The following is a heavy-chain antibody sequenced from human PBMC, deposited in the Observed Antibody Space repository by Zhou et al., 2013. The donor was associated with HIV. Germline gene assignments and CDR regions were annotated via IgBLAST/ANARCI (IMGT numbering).Heavy chain of an antibody. CDR3: ARARYDGTPGGGAYFDY. Sequence: QVQLVQSGAEVKKPGASVKVSCKASGYTFTDFTDYYIHWVRQAPGQGLEWMGWINPNSGGPNYAQNFQGRVTMTRDTSIYTAYMEVRSLRSDDTAVYYCARARYDGTPGGGAYFDYWGQGTLVTVSS. V-gene: IGHV1-2*02. D-gene: IGHD5-12*01. J-gene: IGHJ4*02. CDR1: GYTFTDFTDYY. CDR2: INPNSGGP.